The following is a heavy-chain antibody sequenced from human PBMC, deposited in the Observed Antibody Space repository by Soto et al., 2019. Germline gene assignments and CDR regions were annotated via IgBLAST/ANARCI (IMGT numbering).Heavy chain of an antibody. V-gene: IGHV5-51*01. CDR3: ARHLDSSGYFSF. CDR1: GYNLFSDW. J-gene: IGHJ4*02. D-gene: IGHD3-22*01. CDR2: IYPGDSDT. Sequence: VESLKISCKASGYNLFSDWIGWVRQMPGKGLEWMGVIYPGDSDTRYSPSFEGQVTMSVDKSNTTAYLQWSSLKASDTAMYYCARHLDSSGYFSFWGQGTRVTVSS.